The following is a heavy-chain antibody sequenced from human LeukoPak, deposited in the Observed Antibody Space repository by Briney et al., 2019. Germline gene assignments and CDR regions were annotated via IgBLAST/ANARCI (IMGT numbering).Heavy chain of an antibody. CDR3: ASGGQDIVVVPAANGLDY. V-gene: IGHV1-69*13. CDR1: GGTFSSYA. D-gene: IGHD2-2*01. CDR2: IIPIFGTA. J-gene: IGHJ4*02. Sequence: ASVTVSCKASGGTFSSYAISWVRQAPGQGLEWMGGIIPIFGTANYAQKFQGRVTITADESTSTAYMELSNLRSEDTAVYYCASGGQDIVVVPAANGLDYWGQGTLVTVSS.